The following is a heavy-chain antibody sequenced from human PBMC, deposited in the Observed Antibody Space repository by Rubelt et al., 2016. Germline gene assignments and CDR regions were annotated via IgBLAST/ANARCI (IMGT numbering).Heavy chain of an antibody. V-gene: IGHV3-53*01. Sequence: GGGLVKPGGSLRLSCAASGFTVSSNYMSWVRQAPGKGLEWVSVIYSGGSTYYAESVKARFPISRDNYKNTLYLPMNSLRDEDTAVYYCARDLEGERVVVGIITPSYYWGQGTLVTVSS. D-gene: IGHD1-26*01. CDR1: GFTVSSNY. CDR2: IYSGGST. CDR3: ARDLEGERVVVGIITPSYY. J-gene: IGHJ4*02.